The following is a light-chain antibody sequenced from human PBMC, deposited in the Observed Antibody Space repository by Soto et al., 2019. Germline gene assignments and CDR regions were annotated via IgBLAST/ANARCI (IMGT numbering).Light chain of an antibody. CDR1: SSDVGNYNL. J-gene: IGLJ2*01. CDR2: EGG. Sequence: QSVLTQPASVSGSPGQSITISCTGTSSDVGNYNLVSWFQQHPGKAPKLMIYEGGKRPSGVSNRFSGSKSGNTASLTISGLQAEDEAGYYCCSYAGTSTVLFGGGTKLTVL. CDR3: CSYAGTSTVL. V-gene: IGLV2-23*01.